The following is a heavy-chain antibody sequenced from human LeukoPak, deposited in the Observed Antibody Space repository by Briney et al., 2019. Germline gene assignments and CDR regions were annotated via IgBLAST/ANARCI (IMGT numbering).Heavy chain of an antibody. CDR3: ARDGGAPDY. CDR2: IYYSGST. CDR1: GGSISSYY. D-gene: IGHD4/OR15-4a*01. J-gene: IGHJ4*02. V-gene: IGHV4-59*01. Sequence: PSETLSLTCTVSGGSISSYYWSWIRQPPGKGLEWIGYIYYSGSTNYNPSLKSRVTISVDTSKNQFSLKLSSVTAADTAVYYCARDGGAPDYWGRGTLVTVSS.